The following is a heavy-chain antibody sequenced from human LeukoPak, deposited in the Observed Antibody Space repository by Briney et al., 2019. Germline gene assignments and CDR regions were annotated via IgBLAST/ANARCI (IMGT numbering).Heavy chain of an antibody. V-gene: IGHV3-48*04. CDR1: GFTFSGYD. Sequence: GGSLRLSCAASGFTFSGYDMSWVRRAPGKGLEWVSYTSSSSSTIYYADSVKSRFTISRDNAKNSLYLQMNSLRAEDTAVYYCARLRYYGMDVWGQGTTVTVSS. CDR3: ARLRYYGMDV. J-gene: IGHJ6*02. CDR2: TSSSSSTI.